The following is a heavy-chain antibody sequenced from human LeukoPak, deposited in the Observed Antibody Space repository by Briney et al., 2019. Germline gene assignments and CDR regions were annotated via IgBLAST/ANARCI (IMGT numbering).Heavy chain of an antibody. D-gene: IGHD4-17*01. J-gene: IGHJ4*02. CDR1: GFTFGNYG. CDR2: ISGSGGST. Sequence: GGSLRLSCAASGFTFGNYGMSWVRQAPGKGLEWVSGISGSGGSTYYADSVKGRFTISRDNSKNTLYLQMNSLRAEDKAVYYCAKANHGDYFYWGRGTLVTVSS. CDR3: AKANHGDYFY. V-gene: IGHV3-23*01.